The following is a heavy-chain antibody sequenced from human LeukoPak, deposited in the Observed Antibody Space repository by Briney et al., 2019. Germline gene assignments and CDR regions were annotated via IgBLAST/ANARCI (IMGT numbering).Heavy chain of an antibody. CDR1: GYTFTGYY. J-gene: IGHJ5*02. CDR3: ARASGITIFGVAPFDP. Sequence: ASVKVSCKASGYTFTGYYMHWVRQAPGQGLEWMGWINPNSGGTNYAQKFQGRVTMTRDTSISTAYMELSRLRSDDTAVYYCARASGITIFGVAPFDPWGQGTLVTASS. V-gene: IGHV1-2*02. D-gene: IGHD3-3*01. CDR2: INPNSGGT.